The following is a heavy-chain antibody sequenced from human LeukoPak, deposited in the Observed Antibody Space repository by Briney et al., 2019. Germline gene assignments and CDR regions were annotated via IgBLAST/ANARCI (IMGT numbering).Heavy chain of an antibody. V-gene: IGHV3-21*01. CDR3: ARDHHYGDYLFPFDY. CDR2: ISSSSSYI. D-gene: IGHD4-17*01. CDR1: GFTFSSYA. J-gene: IGHJ4*02. Sequence: AGGSLRLSCAASGFTFSSYAMSWVRQAPGKGLEWVSSISSSSSYIYYADSVKGRFTISRDNAKNSLYLQMNSLRAEDTAVYYCARDHHYGDYLFPFDYWGQGTLVTVSS.